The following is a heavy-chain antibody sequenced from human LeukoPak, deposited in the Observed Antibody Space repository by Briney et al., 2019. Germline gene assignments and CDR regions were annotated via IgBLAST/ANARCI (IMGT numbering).Heavy chain of an antibody. Sequence: SETLSLTCTVSGGSIRGYYWSWIRQPPGKGLEWIGYFYYRGSTNYNPSLKSRVSISVDTSKNQVSLKLNSVTTADTAVYYCARGLRDLLPDFWGQGTLVTVAS. D-gene: IGHD2-21*01. CDR1: GGSIRGYY. V-gene: IGHV4-59*01. CDR2: FYYRGST. CDR3: ARGLRDLLPDF. J-gene: IGHJ4*02.